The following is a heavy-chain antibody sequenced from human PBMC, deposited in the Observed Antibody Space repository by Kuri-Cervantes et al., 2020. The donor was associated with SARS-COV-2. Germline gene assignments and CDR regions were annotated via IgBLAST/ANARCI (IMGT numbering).Heavy chain of an antibody. J-gene: IGHJ4*02. D-gene: IGHD6-13*01. V-gene: IGHV1-46*01. Sequence: ASVKVSCKASGYTFTSYYMHCVRQAPGQGLEWMGIINPSGGSTSYAQKFQGRVTMTRDTSTSTVYMELSSLRSEDTAVYYCARGVSHIAAAGLYYFDYWGQGTLVTVSS. CDR2: INPSGGST. CDR1: GYTFTSYY. CDR3: ARGVSHIAAAGLYYFDY.